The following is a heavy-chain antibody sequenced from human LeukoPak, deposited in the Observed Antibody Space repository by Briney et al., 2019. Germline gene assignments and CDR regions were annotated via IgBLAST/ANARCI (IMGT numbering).Heavy chain of an antibody. CDR3: ARDGRGYYDGSGYPDY. Sequence: GGSLRLSCAASGFIFSDYYMTWIRQAPGKGLEWISYISSSSYTDYADSVKGRFTISRDNAKNSLYLQLDSLRAEDTAVYYCARDGRGYYDGSGYPDYWGQGTLVTVSS. D-gene: IGHD3-22*01. CDR2: ISSSSYT. CDR1: GFIFSDYY. J-gene: IGHJ4*02. V-gene: IGHV3-11*06.